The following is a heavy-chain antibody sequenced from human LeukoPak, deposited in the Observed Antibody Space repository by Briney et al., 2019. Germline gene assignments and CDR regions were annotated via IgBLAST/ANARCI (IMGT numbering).Heavy chain of an antibody. Sequence: QPGGSLRLSCAASGFTFSSYSMSWVRQAPGKGLIWVSTISGSGSSTDYADSVKGRFTISRDNSKNTLYLQMNSLRAEDTAVYYCAKVSTGDRSWYFDLWGRGTLVTVSS. CDR1: GFTFSSYS. CDR2: ISGSGSST. CDR3: AKVSTGDRSWYFDL. V-gene: IGHV3-23*01. D-gene: IGHD7-27*01. J-gene: IGHJ2*01.